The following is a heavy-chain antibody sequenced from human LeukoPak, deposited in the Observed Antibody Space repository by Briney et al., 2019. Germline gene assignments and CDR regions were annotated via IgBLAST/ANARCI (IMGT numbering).Heavy chain of an antibody. CDR1: GGSLSGYY. CDR3: AREIIVARGAFDI. Sequence: SETLSLTCAIYGGSLSGYYWSWFRQPPGKGLEWIGEVNHRGSTNYNPSLKSRVTISVDTSKNQFSLKLSSVTAADTAVYYCAREIIVARGAFDIWGQGTMVTVSS. CDR2: VNHRGST. V-gene: IGHV4-34*01. J-gene: IGHJ3*02. D-gene: IGHD5-12*01.